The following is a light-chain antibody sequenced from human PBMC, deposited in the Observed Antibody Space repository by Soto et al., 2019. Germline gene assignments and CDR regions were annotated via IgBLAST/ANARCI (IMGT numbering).Light chain of an antibody. CDR3: VSYTSPGTDV. J-gene: IGLJ1*01. V-gene: IGLV2-14*03. Sequence: QSVLTQPASVSGSPGQSITISCTGTTSDINNYDSISWYQHRPGEAPALKIFDFSYRPSGVSDRFSASQSGNTASLTISGLQPEDEADYYCVSYTSPGTDVFGPGTKVTVL. CDR1: TSDINNYDS. CDR2: DFS.